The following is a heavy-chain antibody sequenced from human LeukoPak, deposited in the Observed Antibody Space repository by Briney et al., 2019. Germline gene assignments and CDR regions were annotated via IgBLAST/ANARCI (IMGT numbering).Heavy chain of an antibody. CDR1: GGSISSGSYY. D-gene: IGHD3-22*01. CDR3: ARDDGDSSGYYLDY. Sequence: SETLSLTCTVSGGSISSGSYYWSWIRQPAGKGLEWIGRIYTSGSTNYNPSLKSRVTISVDTSKNQFSLKLSSVTAADTAVYYCARDDGDSSGYYLDYWGQGTLVTVSS. CDR2: IYTSGST. J-gene: IGHJ4*02. V-gene: IGHV4-61*02.